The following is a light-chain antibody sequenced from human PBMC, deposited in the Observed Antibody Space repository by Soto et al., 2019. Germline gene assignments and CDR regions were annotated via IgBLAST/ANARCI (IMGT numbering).Light chain of an antibody. CDR3: CSYAGSNSLI. Sequence: QSALTQPASVSGSPGQSITISCTGNNGDVGSYDLVSWYQRYPGEAPKLIIYEVNKRPSGISNRFSGSKSGNTASLTISGRQAEDEAEYDCCSYAGSNSLIFGGGTKLTVL. CDR2: EVN. J-gene: IGLJ2*01. V-gene: IGLV2-23*02. CDR1: NGDVGSYDL.